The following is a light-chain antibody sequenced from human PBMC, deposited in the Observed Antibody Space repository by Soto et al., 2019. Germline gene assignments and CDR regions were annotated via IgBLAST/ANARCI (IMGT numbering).Light chain of an antibody. CDR2: GAA. V-gene: IGKV3-11*01. CDR1: QSVNIY. CDR3: MQALQTPIT. J-gene: IGKJ3*01. Sequence: EIVLTQSPATLSLSPGERATLSCRASQSVNIYLAWYQQKPGQAPRLLIFGAATRTTGIPARFSGSGSGTNFTLKISRVEAEDVGIYYCMQALQTPITFGPGTKVDIK.